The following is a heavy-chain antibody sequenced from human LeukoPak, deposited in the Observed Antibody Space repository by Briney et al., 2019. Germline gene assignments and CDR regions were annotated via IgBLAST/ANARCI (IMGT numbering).Heavy chain of an antibody. CDR1: GFTFTEYY. J-gene: IGHJ4*02. CDR2: TNPHSGGT. CDR3: ARIYYFDTNGYGAYFDS. V-gene: IGHV1-2*02. Sequence: ASVKVSCKASGFTFTEYYIHWVRQAPGQGLEWMGWTNPHSGGTNSAEKFQDRFTMTRDTSVSTVYMELGRLRHDDTAIYYCARIYYFDTNGYGAYFDSWGQGTLLTVSS. D-gene: IGHD3-22*01.